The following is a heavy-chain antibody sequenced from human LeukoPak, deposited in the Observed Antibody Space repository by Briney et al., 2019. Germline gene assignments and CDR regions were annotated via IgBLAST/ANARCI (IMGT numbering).Heavy chain of an antibody. V-gene: IGHV1-18*01. J-gene: IGHJ4*02. Sequence: GASVKVSCKASGYTFTTYGMSWVRQAPGQGLEWMGWINPYNDNTKYAQNLQGRVTMTTDTSTSTAYMELRSLRSDDTAAYYCARDRDSGSYFGSFDYWGQGTLVTVSS. CDR1: GYTFTTYG. D-gene: IGHD1-26*01. CDR2: INPYNDNT. CDR3: ARDRDSGSYFGSFDY.